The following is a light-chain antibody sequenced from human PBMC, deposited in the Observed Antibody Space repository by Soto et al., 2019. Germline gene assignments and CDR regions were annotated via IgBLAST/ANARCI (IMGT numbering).Light chain of an antibody. CDR1: QILLHSNGYNY. Sequence: ESLRTQSLLSLTVTPVDPASISCSSSQILLHSNGYNYVDWYLQKPGQSPQLLIYLVYNRASGVPDRFSGSGSGTDFTLKIRRVEAEDVGLYYCMKALQTHLTCGNGTRRAIK. J-gene: IGKJ5*01. CDR2: LVY. CDR3: MKALQTHLT. V-gene: IGKV2-28*01.